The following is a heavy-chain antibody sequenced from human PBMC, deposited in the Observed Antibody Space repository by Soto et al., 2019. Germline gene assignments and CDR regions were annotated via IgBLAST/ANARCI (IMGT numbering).Heavy chain of an antibody. CDR3: ASVPWNYVSGPYGMDV. D-gene: IGHD1-7*01. V-gene: IGHV3-33*01. J-gene: IGHJ6*02. CDR1: GFTFSSYG. CDR2: IWYDGSNK. Sequence: GGSLRLSCAASGFTFSSYGMHWVRQAPGKGLEWVAVIWYDGSNKYYADSVKGRFTISRDNSKNTLYLQMNSLRAEDTAVYYCASVPWNYVSGPYGMDVWGQGTTVTVSS.